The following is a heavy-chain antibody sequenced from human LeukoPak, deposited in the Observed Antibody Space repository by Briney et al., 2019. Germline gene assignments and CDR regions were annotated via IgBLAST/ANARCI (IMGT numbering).Heavy chain of an antibody. CDR2: INHSGST. CDR3: ALAAPGTRGGIDY. CDR1: GGSFSGYY. Sequence: PSETLSLTCAVYGGSFSGYYWSWIRQPPGKGLEWIGEINHSGSTNYNPSLKSRVTISVDTSKNQFSLKLSSVTAADTAVYYCALAAPGTRGGIDYWGPGTLVTVSS. D-gene: IGHD6-13*01. J-gene: IGHJ4*02. V-gene: IGHV4-34*01.